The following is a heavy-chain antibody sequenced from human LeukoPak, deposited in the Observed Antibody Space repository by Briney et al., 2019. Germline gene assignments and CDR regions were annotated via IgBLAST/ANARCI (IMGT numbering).Heavy chain of an antibody. CDR3: ARSYDSSGLFDY. Sequence: AGESLKISCKGSGYSFTSYWIGWVRQMPGKGLEWMGIIYPGDSDTRYSPSFQGQVTISADRSISIAYLQWSSLKASDTAMYYCARSYDSSGLFDYWGQGTLVTVSS. CDR1: GYSFTSYW. D-gene: IGHD3-22*01. J-gene: IGHJ4*02. CDR2: IYPGDSDT. V-gene: IGHV5-51*01.